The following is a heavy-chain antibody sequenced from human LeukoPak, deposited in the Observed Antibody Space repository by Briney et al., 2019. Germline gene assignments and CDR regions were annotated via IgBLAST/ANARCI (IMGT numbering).Heavy chain of an antibody. V-gene: IGHV1-8*03. CDR2: MNPNSGNT. D-gene: IGHD2-15*01. CDR3: ARGAGYCSGGSCYHNWFDP. Sequence: ASVKVSCKASGHTFTSYDINWVRQATGQGLEWMGWMNPNSGNTGYAQKFQGRATITRNTSISTAYMELSSLRSEDTAVYYCARGAGYCSGGSCYHNWFDPWGQGTLVTVSS. J-gene: IGHJ5*02. CDR1: GHTFTSYD.